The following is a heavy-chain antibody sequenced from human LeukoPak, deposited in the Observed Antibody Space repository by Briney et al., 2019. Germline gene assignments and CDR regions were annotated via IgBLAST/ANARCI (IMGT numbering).Heavy chain of an antibody. CDR3: ASACGGDCSFAFDI. V-gene: IGHV4-31*03. D-gene: IGHD2-21*02. CDR2: IYYSGST. Sequence: SETLSLTCTVSGGSISSGGYYWSWIRQHQGKGLEWIGYIYYSGSTYYNPSLKSRVTISVDTSKNQFSLKLSSVTAADTAVYYCASACGGDCSFAFDIWGQGTMVTVSS. CDR1: GGSISSGGYY. J-gene: IGHJ3*02.